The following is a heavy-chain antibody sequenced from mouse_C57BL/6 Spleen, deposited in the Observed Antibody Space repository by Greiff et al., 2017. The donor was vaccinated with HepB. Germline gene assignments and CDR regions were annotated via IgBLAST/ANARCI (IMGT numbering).Heavy chain of an antibody. J-gene: IGHJ1*03. Sequence: VKLVESGAELVKPGASVKISCKASGYAFSSYWMNWVKQRPGKGLEWIGQIYPGDGDTNYNGKFKGKATLTADKSSSTAYMQLSSLTSEDSAVYFCARGWSKTLWYFDVWGTGTTVTVSS. V-gene: IGHV1-80*01. CDR2: IYPGDGDT. D-gene: IGHD1-1*02. CDR1: GYAFSSYW. CDR3: ARGWSKTLWYFDV.